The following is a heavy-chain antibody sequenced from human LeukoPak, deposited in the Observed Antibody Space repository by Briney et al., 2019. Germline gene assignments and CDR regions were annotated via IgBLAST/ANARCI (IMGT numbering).Heavy chain of an antibody. J-gene: IGHJ4*02. CDR3: ARSAVGRYYDSSGYYPLFVY. CDR2: INPNSGGT. V-gene: IGHV1-2*02. CDR1: GYTFTGYY. Sequence: ASVKVPCKASGYTFTGYYMHWVRQAPGQGLEWMGWINPNSGGTNYAQKFQGRVTMTRDTSISTAYMELSRLRSDDTAVYYCARSAVGRYYDSSGYYPLFVYWGQGTLVTVSS. D-gene: IGHD3-22*01.